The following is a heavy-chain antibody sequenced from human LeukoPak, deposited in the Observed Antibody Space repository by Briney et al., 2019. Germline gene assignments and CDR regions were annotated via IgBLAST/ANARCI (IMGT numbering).Heavy chain of an antibody. Sequence: TLSLTCTVSGGSANSGSYYWNWIRQPPGKGLEWIGYIYYSGSTNYNPSLKSRVTISVDTSKNQFSLKLSSVTAADTAVYYCASGSGAWYKEFDYWGQGTLVTVSS. CDR1: GGSANSGSYY. CDR2: IYYSGST. V-gene: IGHV4-61*01. CDR3: ASGSGAWYKEFDY. D-gene: IGHD1-14*01. J-gene: IGHJ4*02.